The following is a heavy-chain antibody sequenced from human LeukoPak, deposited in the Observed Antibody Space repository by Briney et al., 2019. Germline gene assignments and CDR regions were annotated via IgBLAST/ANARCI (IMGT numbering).Heavy chain of an antibody. CDR3: ARGSGGGSGRNYKDHYYGMDV. CDR1: GGTTRSGASY. Sequence: SETLSLTCAVSGGTTRSGASYWGWVRQPPGKGLEWIGSIYYTGTTYYNPSLKSRVAISVDTSKNQFSLNLRSLTAADTGVYYCARGSGGGSGRNYKDHYYGMDVWGQGTTVTVSS. V-gene: IGHV4-39*01. J-gene: IGHJ6*02. D-gene: IGHD3-10*01. CDR2: IYYTGTT.